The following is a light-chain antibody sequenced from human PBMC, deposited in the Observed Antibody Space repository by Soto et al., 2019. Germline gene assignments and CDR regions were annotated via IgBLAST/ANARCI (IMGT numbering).Light chain of an antibody. CDR1: SSNIGNNA. Sequence: QSVLTQPPSVSEAPRQRVTISCSGSSSNIGNNAVNWYQQLPGKAPKLLIYYDDLLPSGVSDRFSGSKSGTSASLAISGLQSEDEADYYCAAWDDSLNGAVLGGGTKLTVL. CDR2: YDD. J-gene: IGLJ2*01. V-gene: IGLV1-36*01. CDR3: AAWDDSLNGAV.